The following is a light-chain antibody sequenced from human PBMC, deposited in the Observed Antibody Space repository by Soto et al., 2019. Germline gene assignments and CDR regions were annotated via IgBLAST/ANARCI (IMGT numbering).Light chain of an antibody. Sequence: QPVLTQSPSASASLGASVKLTCTLSSGHSSYAIAWHQQQPEKGPRYLMKLSSDGSHSKGDGIPDRFSGSSSGAERYLTISRLQYEDEADYYCQTWDTGARVVFGGGTKVTVL. CDR1: SGHSSYA. J-gene: IGLJ2*01. CDR2: LSSDGSH. CDR3: QTWDTGARVV. V-gene: IGLV4-69*01.